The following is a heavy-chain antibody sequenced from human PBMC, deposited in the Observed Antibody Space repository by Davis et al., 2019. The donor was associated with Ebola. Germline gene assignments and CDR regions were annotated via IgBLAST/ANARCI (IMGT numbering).Heavy chain of an antibody. J-gene: IGHJ6*02. D-gene: IGHD3-16*01. V-gene: IGHV4-31*03. CDR1: GGSISSGGYY. CDR3: ARERTGNYAIDV. CDR2: IYYSGST. Sequence: MPSETLSLTCTVSGGSISSGGYYWSWIRQLPRKGLEWIGYIYYSGSTYYNPSLKSRVTISVDTSKNQFSPKLSSVTAADTAVYYCARERTGNYAIDVWGQGTTVTVSS.